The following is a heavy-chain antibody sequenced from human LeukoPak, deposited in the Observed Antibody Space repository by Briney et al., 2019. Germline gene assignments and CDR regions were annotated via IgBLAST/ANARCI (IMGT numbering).Heavy chain of an antibody. Sequence: GGSLRLSCAASGYTFSSFSINWVRQAPGKGLEWVSSISVRSNYIYYADSVRGRFSVSRDDARDSLYLQMNSLRAEDTAVYYCVRLRRNSDTSGYYYYYDFWGQGTLVTVSS. CDR2: ISVRSNYI. V-gene: IGHV3-21*01. D-gene: IGHD3-22*01. CDR1: GYTFSSFS. J-gene: IGHJ4*02. CDR3: VRLRRNSDTSGYYYYYDF.